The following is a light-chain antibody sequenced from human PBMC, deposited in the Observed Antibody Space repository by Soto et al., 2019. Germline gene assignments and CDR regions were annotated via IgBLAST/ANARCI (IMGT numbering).Light chain of an antibody. CDR3: CSYAGSFYV. J-gene: IGLJ1*01. CDR1: SSDVGGYNY. CDR2: DVS. Sequence: QSSLAQPRSLSASPGQSVTISCTGTSSDVGGYNYVSWYQQHPGKAPKLMIYDVSKRPSGVPDRFSGSKSGNTASLTISGLQAEDEADYYCCSYAGSFYVYGTGTKVNVL. V-gene: IGLV2-11*01.